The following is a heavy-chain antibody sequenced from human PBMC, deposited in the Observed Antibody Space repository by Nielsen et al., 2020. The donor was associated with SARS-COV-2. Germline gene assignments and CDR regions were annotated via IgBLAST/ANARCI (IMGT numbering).Heavy chain of an antibody. CDR3: ATSRGSDY. CDR1: GFTFSSYS. CDR2: ISSSSSYI. Sequence: GESLKISCAASGFTFSSYSMNWVHQAPGKGLEWVSSISSSSSYIYYADSVKGRFTISRDNAKNSLYLQMNSLRAEDTAVYYCATSRGSDYWGQGTLVTVSS. J-gene: IGHJ4*02. V-gene: IGHV3-21*01. D-gene: IGHD3-10*01.